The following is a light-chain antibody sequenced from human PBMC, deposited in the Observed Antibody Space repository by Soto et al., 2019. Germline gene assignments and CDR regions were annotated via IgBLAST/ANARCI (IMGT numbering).Light chain of an antibody. Sequence: EIVMTQSPVTLSVSPGGSATLSCRASQHVSSNFAWYRQKPGQAPTLLIYRASTRATGIPARFSGSGSGTEFTLTISSLQTEDFAVYYCQQYNNWPYTFGQGTKLEIK. CDR2: RAS. V-gene: IGKV3-15*01. CDR1: QHVSSN. CDR3: QQYNNWPYT. J-gene: IGKJ2*01.